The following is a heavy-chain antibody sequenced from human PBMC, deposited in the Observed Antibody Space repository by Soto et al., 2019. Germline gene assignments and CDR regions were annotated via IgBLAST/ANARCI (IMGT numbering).Heavy chain of an antibody. Sequence: ASVKVSCKASGYTFTSYGISWVRQAPGQGLEWMGRISAYIGNANYAQKLQGRVTITADKSTSTAYMELSSLRSEDTAVYYCAREYCSSTSCYVLRGSNYMDVWGKGTTVTVSS. CDR1: GYTFTSYG. V-gene: IGHV1-18*01. CDR2: ISAYIGNA. CDR3: AREYCSSTSCYVLRGSNYMDV. J-gene: IGHJ6*03. D-gene: IGHD2-2*01.